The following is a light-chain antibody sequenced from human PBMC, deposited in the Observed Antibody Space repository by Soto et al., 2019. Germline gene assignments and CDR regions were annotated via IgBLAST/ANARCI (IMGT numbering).Light chain of an antibody. CDR3: SSYAGTNTYV. V-gene: IGLV2-8*01. J-gene: IGLJ1*01. CDR2: EVS. CDR1: SSDVGGYNY. Sequence: QSVLTQPPSASGSPGQSVTISCTGTSSDVGGYNYVSWYQQHPGKAPKLMIYEVSKRPSGVPDRFYGSKSGNTASLTVSGLQADDEADYYCSSYAGTNTYVFGTGTKVTVL.